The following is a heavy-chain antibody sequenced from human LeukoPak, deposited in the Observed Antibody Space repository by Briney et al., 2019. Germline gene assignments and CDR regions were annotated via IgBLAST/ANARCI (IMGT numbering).Heavy chain of an antibody. D-gene: IGHD1-26*01. CDR2: ISGSGGST. CDR3: AKAPIASGSYYFDY. J-gene: IGHJ4*02. V-gene: IGHV3-23*01. CDR1: GFTFSSYG. Sequence: PGGSLRLSCAASGFTFSSYGMSWVRQAPGKGLEWVSAISGSGGSTYYADSVKGRFTISRDNSKNTLYLQMNSLRAEDTAVYYCAKAPIASGSYYFDYWGQGTLVTVSS.